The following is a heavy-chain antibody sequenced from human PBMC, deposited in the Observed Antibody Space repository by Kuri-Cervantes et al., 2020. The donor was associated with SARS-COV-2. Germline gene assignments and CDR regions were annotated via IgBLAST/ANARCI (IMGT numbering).Heavy chain of an antibody. V-gene: IGHV1-18*01. CDR1: GYTFTSYG. Sequence: ASVKVSCKASGYTFTSYGISWVRQAPGQGLEWMGWISAYNGNTNYAQKLQGRVTMTTDTSTSTAYMELRSLRSDDTAVYHCARGGESITMIVVVIQPLDYWGQGTLVTVSS. CDR2: ISAYNGNT. CDR3: ARGGESITMIVVVIQPLDY. D-gene: IGHD3-22*01. J-gene: IGHJ4*02.